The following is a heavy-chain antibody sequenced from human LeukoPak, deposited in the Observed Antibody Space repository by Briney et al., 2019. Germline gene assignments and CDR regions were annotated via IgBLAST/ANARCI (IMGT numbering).Heavy chain of an antibody. CDR2: IHYSGST. CDR3: ATDSGTYDAFDI. D-gene: IGHD1-26*01. Sequence: SETLSLTCTVSGGSITSFYWNWIRQPPGKGLEWIGYIHYSGSTNYNPSLKSRVTISVDTSKNQFSLKLSSVTAADTAVYYCATDSGTYDAFDIWGQGTMVTVSS. V-gene: IGHV4-59*01. J-gene: IGHJ3*02. CDR1: GGSITSFY.